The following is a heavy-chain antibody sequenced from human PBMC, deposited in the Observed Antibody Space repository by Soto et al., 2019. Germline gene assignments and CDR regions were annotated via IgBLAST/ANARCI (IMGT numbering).Heavy chain of an antibody. CDR1: GGTFSSYA. Sequence: QVQLVQSGAEVKKPGSSVKVSCKASGGTFSSYAISWVRQAPGQGLEWMGGIIPIFGTANYAQKFQGRVTITADESTSTAYMELSSLRSEDTDVYYCASSGYCSGGSCSYPQYYYYGMDVWGQGTTVTVSS. D-gene: IGHD2-15*01. CDR3: ASSGYCSGGSCSYPQYYYYGMDV. CDR2: IIPIFGTA. J-gene: IGHJ6*02. V-gene: IGHV1-69*12.